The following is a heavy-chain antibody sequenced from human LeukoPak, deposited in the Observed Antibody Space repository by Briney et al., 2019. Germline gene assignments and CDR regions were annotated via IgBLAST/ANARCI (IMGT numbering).Heavy chain of an antibody. CDR1: GFIFSTYE. CDR2: ISSGGITI. J-gene: IGHJ4*02. D-gene: IGHD1-14*01. V-gene: IGHV3-48*03. CDR3: ARGGRTSYYFDS. Sequence: GRSLRLSCAASGFIFSTYEMNWVRQAPGKGLEWVSYISSGGITINYADSVRGRFTISRDNTKNSLYLQMNSLRAEDTAVYYCARGGRTSYYFDSWGQGTLVTVSS.